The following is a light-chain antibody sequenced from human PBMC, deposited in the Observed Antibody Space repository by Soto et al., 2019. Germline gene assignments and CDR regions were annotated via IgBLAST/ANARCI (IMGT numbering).Light chain of an antibody. J-gene: IGLJ2*01. CDR3: LSFDSSLSVV. CDR1: SSNIGAGYD. Sequence: QSVLTQPPSVSGAPGQRVTISCTGSSSNIGAGYDVHWYQQLPGRVPKLLIYGNTNRPSGVPDRFSGSKSGTSASLAITGLQAEDEADYYCLSFDSSLSVVFGGGTKLTV. CDR2: GNT. V-gene: IGLV1-40*01.